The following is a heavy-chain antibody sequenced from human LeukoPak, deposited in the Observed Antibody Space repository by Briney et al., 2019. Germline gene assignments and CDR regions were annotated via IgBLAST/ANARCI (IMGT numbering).Heavy chain of an antibody. D-gene: IGHD3-10*01. J-gene: IGHJ4*02. CDR2: IYHSGNT. Sequence: SETLSLTCTVSGYSISNSYYWGWIRQPPGKGLEWIGSIYHSGNTYHNPSLKSRVTISVDTSKNQFSLKLSSVTAADTAVYYCARQGVLLWFGELPPYFDYWGQGTLVTVSS. CDR1: GYSISNSYY. CDR3: ARQGVLLWFGELPPYFDY. V-gene: IGHV4-38-2*02.